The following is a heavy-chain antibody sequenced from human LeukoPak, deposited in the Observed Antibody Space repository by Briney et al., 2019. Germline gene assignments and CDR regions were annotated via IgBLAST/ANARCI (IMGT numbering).Heavy chain of an antibody. V-gene: IGHV3-21*01. Sequence: GGSLRLSCAASGFTFSSYSMNWVRQAPGKGLEWVSSISSSSYIYYADSVKGRFTISRDNAKNSLYLQMNSLRAEDTAVYYCARDIVVVVAATLTYYYGMDVWGQGTTVTVSS. D-gene: IGHD2-15*01. J-gene: IGHJ6*02. CDR2: ISSSSYI. CDR3: ARDIVVVVAATLTYYYGMDV. CDR1: GFTFSSYS.